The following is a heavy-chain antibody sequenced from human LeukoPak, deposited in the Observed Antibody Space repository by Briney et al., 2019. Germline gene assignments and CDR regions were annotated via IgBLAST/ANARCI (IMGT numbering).Heavy chain of an antibody. CDR3: AHRRGYTYGYEAFDH. Sequence: SCPTLVKSTPTLTLTFSFSGFSFNRHRQAVGWVRQRPVKALEFLALVPWDNGGRYTPSLRDRLNITKATSKNQVVLTMINMDPVDTGTYYCAHRRGYTYGYEAFDHWGQGTRLIVSS. J-gene: IGHJ4*02. D-gene: IGHD5-18*01. V-gene: IGHV2-5*02. CDR1: GFSFNRHRQA. CDR2: VPWDNGG.